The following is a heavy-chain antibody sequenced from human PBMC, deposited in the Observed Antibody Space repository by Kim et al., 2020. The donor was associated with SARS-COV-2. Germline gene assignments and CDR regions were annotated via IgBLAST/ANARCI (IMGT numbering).Heavy chain of an antibody. D-gene: IGHD2-2*01. CDR2: IDPSDSYT. Sequence: GESLKISCKGSGYSFTSYWISWVRQMPGKGLEWMGRIDPSDSYTNYSPSFQGHVTISADKSISTAYLQWSSLKASDTAMYYCARHFPIDDIVVVPAAKNYYYYGMDVWGQGTTVTVSS. CDR3: ARHFPIDDIVVVPAAKNYYYYGMDV. CDR1: GYSFTSYW. V-gene: IGHV5-10-1*01. J-gene: IGHJ6*02.